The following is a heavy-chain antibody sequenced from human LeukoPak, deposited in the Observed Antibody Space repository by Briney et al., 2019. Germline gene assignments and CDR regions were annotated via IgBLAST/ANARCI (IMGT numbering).Heavy chain of an antibody. D-gene: IGHD3-3*01. Sequence: SETLSLTCTASGGSISSYYWSWVRQPAGKGLEWIGRIYASGNTNYNPSLKGRVTMTVDTSKNQFSLNLSSVTAADTAVYYCARATLRFLEFGGQGTLVTVSS. CDR3: ARATLRFLEF. J-gene: IGHJ4*02. CDR1: GGSISSYY. V-gene: IGHV4-4*07. CDR2: IYASGNT.